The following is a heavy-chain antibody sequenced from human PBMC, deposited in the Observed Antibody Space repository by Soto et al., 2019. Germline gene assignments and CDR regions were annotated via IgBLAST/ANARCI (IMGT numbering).Heavy chain of an antibody. CDR1: GFTFSDYS. CDR3: AKDLWGDLLVGWFDP. Sequence: GGSLRLSCAASGFTFSDYSMNWVRQAPGRGLEWVSYISSSSFTIHYADSVEGRFTISRDNAKNSLYLQMNSLRAEDTAVYYCAKDLWGDLLVGWFDPWGQGTLVTVSS. CDR2: ISSSSFTI. J-gene: IGHJ5*02. D-gene: IGHD3-3*01. V-gene: IGHV3-48*01.